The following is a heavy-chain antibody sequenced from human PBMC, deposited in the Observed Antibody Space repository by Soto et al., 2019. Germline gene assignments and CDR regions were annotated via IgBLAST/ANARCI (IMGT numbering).Heavy chain of an antibody. V-gene: IGHV3-23*01. CDR3: AKVRLTVTTRVSWFDP. D-gene: IGHD4-17*01. CDR2: ISGSGGST. Sequence: HPGGSLRLSCAASGFTFSSYAMSWVRQAPGKGLEWVSAISGSGGSTYYADSVKGRFTISRDNSKNTLYLQMNSLRAEDTAVYYSAKVRLTVTTRVSWFDPWGQGTLVTVSS. J-gene: IGHJ5*02. CDR1: GFTFSSYA.